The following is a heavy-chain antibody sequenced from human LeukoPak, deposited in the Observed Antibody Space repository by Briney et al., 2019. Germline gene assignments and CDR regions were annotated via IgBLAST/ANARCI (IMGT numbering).Heavy chain of an antibody. V-gene: IGHV3-15*01. Sequence: PGGSLRLSCAASGFTFSNAWMSWVRQAPGKGLEWVGRIKRKTDGGTTDYAAPVKGRFTTSRDDSKNTLYLQMNSLKTEDTAVYYCTTAYYDILTGYLDAFDIWGQGTMVTVSS. D-gene: IGHD3-9*01. J-gene: IGHJ3*02. CDR2: IKRKTDGGTT. CDR1: GFTFSNAW. CDR3: TTAYYDILTGYLDAFDI.